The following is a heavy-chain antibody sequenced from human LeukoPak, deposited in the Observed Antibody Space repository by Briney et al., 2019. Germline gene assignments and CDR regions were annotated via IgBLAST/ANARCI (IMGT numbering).Heavy chain of an antibody. J-gene: IGHJ4*02. CDR2: ISYDGSNR. V-gene: IGHV3-30-3*01. CDR3: AGSQVLWFGELAH. CDR1: GFTLSTYA. D-gene: IGHD3-10*01. Sequence: PGGSLRLSCAASGFTLSTYAMHWVRQAPGKGLEWVAVISYDGSNRYYTDSVKGRFTISRDNSKNTLYLQMNSLRAEDTAVYYCAGSQVLWFGELAHWGQGTLVTVSS.